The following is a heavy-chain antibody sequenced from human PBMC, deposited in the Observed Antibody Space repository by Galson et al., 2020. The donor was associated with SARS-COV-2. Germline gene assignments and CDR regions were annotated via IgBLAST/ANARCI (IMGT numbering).Heavy chain of an antibody. D-gene: IGHD1-26*01. CDR1: GGSIRSYS. CDR2: MDSDGTT. J-gene: IGHJ4*02. Sequence: QASETLSLTCSVSGGSIRSYSWNWIRLPAGKGLEWIGRMDSDGTTNYKPSLKSRVSMSLDMSKNHFSLRLISVTAADTATYYCAATNTWYSGANDFDYWGQGILVTVSS. V-gene: IGHV4-4*07. CDR3: AATNTWYSGANDFDY.